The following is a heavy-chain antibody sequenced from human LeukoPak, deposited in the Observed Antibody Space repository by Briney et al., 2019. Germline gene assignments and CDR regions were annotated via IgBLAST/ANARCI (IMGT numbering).Heavy chain of an antibody. V-gene: IGHV4-59*01. CDR2: IYYSGST. Sequence: PSETLSLTCTVSGGSISSYYWSWIRQPPGRGLEWIGYIYYSGSTNYNPSLKSRVTISVDTSKNQFSLKLSSVTAADTAVYYCAREVGWLFDYWGQGTLVTVSS. CDR3: AREVGWLFDY. D-gene: IGHD6-19*01. J-gene: IGHJ4*02. CDR1: GGSISSYY.